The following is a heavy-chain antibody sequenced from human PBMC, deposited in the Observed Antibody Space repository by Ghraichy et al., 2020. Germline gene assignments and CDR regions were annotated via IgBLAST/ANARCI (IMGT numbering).Heavy chain of an antibody. CDR1: GYTFTAYY. V-gene: IGHV1-2*02. CDR2: INPNSGAT. Sequence: ASVKVSCKASGYTFTAYYMFWVRQAPGQGLEWMGWINPNSGATNYAQKFQGRVTMTRDTSISTSYMELSRLRSDDTAVYYCARGPRYSDTLAFRGAPFYFDNWGQGTLVTVSS. D-gene: IGHD6-13*01. J-gene: IGHJ4*02. CDR3: ARGPRYSDTLAFRGAPFYFDN.